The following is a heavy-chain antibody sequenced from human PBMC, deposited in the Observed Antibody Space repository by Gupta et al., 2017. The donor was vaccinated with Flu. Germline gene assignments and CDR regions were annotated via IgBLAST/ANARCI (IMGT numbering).Heavy chain of an antibody. CDR2: ISGSGGST. D-gene: IGHD2-2*01. J-gene: IGHJ5*02. CDR1: GFTFSSYA. CDR3: AKNPDRRVVPAAIP. Sequence: EVQLLESGGGLVQPGGSLRLSCAASGFTFSSYAMRWVRQAPGKGLEWVSAISGSGGSTYYADSVKGRFTISRDNSKNTLYLQMNSLRAEDTAVYYCAKNPDRRVVPAAIPWGQGTLVTVSS. V-gene: IGHV3-23*01.